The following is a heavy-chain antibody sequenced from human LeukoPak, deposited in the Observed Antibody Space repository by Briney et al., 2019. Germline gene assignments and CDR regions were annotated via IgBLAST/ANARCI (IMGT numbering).Heavy chain of an antibody. J-gene: IGHJ6*03. Sequence: GGSLRLSCAASGFTFSSYEMNWVRQAPGKGLEWVSYISSSGSTIYDADSVKGRLTSSRDNAKNSLYLQMNSLRAEDTAVYYCSRVYYYMDVWGKGTTVTVSS. CDR1: GFTFSSYE. CDR3: SRVYYYMDV. CDR2: ISSSGSTI. V-gene: IGHV3-48*03.